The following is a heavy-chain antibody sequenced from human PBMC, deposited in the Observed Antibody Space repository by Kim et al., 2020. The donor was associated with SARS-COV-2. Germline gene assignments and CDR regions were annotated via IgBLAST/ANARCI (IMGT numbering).Heavy chain of an antibody. CDR2: INHSGST. V-gene: IGHV4-34*01. CDR1: GGSFSGYY. D-gene: IGHD6-13*01. CDR3: ASSAQQQLVFDAFDI. J-gene: IGHJ3*02. Sequence: SETLSLTCAVYGGSFSGYYWSWIRQPPGKGLEWIGEINHSGSTNYNPSLKSRVTISVDTSKNQFSLKLSSVTAADTAVYYCASSAQQQLVFDAFDIWGQGTMVTVSS.